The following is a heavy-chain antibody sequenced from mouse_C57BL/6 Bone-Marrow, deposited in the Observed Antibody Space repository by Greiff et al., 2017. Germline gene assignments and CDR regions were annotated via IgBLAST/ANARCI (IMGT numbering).Heavy chain of an antibody. J-gene: IGHJ3*01. CDR3: TRSGPYDYAWFAY. CDR1: GYTFTDYE. D-gene: IGHD2-4*01. Sequence: QVQLQQSGAELVRPGASVTLSCKASGYTFTDYEMHWVKQTPVHGLEWIGAIDPETGGTAYNQKFKGKAILTADKSTSTAYMELRSLTSEDSAVYYCTRSGPYDYAWFAYWGQGTLVTVSA. V-gene: IGHV1-15*01. CDR2: IDPETGGT.